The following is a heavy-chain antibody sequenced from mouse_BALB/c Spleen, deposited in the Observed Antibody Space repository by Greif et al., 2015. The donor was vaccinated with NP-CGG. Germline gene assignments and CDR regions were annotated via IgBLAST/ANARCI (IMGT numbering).Heavy chain of an antibody. J-gene: IGHJ4*01. CDR2: ISSGGST. Sequence: EVKLVESGGGLVKPGGSLKLSCAASGFTFSSYAMSWVRQTPEKRLEWVASISSGGSTYYPDSVKGRFTISRDNARNILYLQMSSLRSEDTAMYYCAREGGAYAMDYWGQGTSVTVSS. CDR3: AREGGAYAMDY. V-gene: IGHV5-6-5*01. CDR1: GFTFSSYA.